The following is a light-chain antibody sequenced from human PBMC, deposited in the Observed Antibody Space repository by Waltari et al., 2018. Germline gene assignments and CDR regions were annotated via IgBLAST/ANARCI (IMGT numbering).Light chain of an antibody. CDR2: KVS. CDR1: QSILDCDGYTY. Sequence: DVVMTQSPLYLPVTLGQPACISCRSSQSILDCDGYTYLNWFQQRPGQSPRRPIYKVSFRVPGVPYRFSGGGAGTDFTLKLSRVEAGDVGVYYCMQGTHWPRTFGQGTKVEIK. V-gene: IGKV2-30*01. CDR3: MQGTHWPRT. J-gene: IGKJ1*01.